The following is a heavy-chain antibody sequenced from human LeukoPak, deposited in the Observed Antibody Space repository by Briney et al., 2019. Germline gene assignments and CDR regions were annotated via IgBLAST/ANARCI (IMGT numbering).Heavy chain of an antibody. CDR2: IYYSGST. Sequence: SETLSLTCTVSGGSISSSSYYWGWIRQPPGKGLEWIGSIYYSGSTYYNPSLKSRVTISVDTPKNQFSLKLSSVTAADTAVYYCARKLARSSSPYFDWGQGTLVTVSS. D-gene: IGHD3-9*01. CDR1: GGSISSSSYY. CDR3: ARKLARSSSPYFD. V-gene: IGHV4-39*07. J-gene: IGHJ4*02.